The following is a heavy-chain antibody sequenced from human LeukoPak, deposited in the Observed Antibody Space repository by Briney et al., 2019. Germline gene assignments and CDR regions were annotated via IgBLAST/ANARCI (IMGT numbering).Heavy chain of an antibody. Sequence: SSVKVSCKASGCTFSSYVISWVRPAPGQGVEWVGGIIPIFGTANYAQKFQSRVTITADESTSTAYMELSSLRSEDTAVYYCAREERSYYGSGSYYIGYWGQGTLVTVSS. CDR3: AREERSYYGSGSYYIGY. CDR2: IIPIFGTA. J-gene: IGHJ4*02. CDR1: GCTFSSYV. V-gene: IGHV1-69*13. D-gene: IGHD3-10*01.